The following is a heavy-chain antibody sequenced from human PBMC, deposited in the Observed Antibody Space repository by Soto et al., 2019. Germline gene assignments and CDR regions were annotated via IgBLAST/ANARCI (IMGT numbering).Heavy chain of an antibody. CDR3: ARVPSGGVAYFDY. CDR2: IYYSGST. J-gene: IGHJ4*02. D-gene: IGHD3-16*01. V-gene: IGHV4-59*01. CDR1: GGSISSYY. Sequence: SETLSLTCTVSGGSISSYYWSWIRQPPGKGLEWIGYIYYSGSTNYNPSLKGRVTISVDTSKNQFSLKLSSVTAADTAVYYCARVPSGGVAYFDYWGQGTLVTVSS.